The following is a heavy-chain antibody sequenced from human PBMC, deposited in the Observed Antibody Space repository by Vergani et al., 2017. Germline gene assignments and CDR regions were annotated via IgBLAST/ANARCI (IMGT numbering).Heavy chain of an antibody. D-gene: IGHD3-10*01. CDR2: IWYDGSNK. J-gene: IGHJ4*02. Sequence: QVQLVESGGGVVQPGRSLRLSCAASGFTFSSYGMHWVRQAPGKGLEWVAVIWYDGSNKYYADSVKGRFTISRDNSKNTLYLQMNSLRAEDTAVYYCAKDGTMVRGVIGCFDYWGQGTLVTVSS. CDR1: GFTFSSYG. V-gene: IGHV3-33*06. CDR3: AKDGTMVRGVIGCFDY.